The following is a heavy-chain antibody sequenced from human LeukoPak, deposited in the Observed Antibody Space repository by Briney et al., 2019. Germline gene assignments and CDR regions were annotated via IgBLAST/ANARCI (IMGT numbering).Heavy chain of an antibody. J-gene: IGHJ4*02. CDR2: INHSGST. CDR3: ARYLWRTRRYFDY. V-gene: IGHV4-34*01. D-gene: IGHD3-10*01. CDR1: GGTFSAYY. Sequence: SETLTLTCAVYGGTFSAYYWSWIRQPPGKGLEWIGEINHSGSTNYNPSLKSRVTISVDTSKNQYSLKLSSVTAAVTAVYYCARYLWRTRRYFDYWGQGTLVTVSS.